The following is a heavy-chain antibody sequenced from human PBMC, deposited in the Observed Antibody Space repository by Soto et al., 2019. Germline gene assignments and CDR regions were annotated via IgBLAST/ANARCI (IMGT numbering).Heavy chain of an antibody. CDR3: ARGVEYRIAAAGIPFDP. Sequence: QVQLVQSGAEVKKPGASVKVSCKASGYTFTSYGISWVRPAPGQGLEWMGWISTYNGNTNYAQNLQGRVTMTTDTSTSTAYMELRSLRSDDTAVYYCARGVEYRIAAAGIPFDPWGQGTLVTVSS. V-gene: IGHV1-18*01. D-gene: IGHD6-13*01. CDR2: ISTYNGNT. J-gene: IGHJ5*02. CDR1: GYTFTSYG.